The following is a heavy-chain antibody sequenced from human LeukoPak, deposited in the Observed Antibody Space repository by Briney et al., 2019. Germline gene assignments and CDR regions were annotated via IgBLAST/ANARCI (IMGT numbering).Heavy chain of an antibody. CDR2: IWYDGSNK. J-gene: IGHJ4*02. D-gene: IGHD3-3*01. V-gene: IGHV3-30*02. Sequence: GGSLRLSCAASGFTFSSYGMHWVRQAPGKGLEWVAVIWYDGSNKYYADSVKGRFTISRDNSKNTLYLQMNSLRAEDTALYYCAKDLQESYYDFWSGPSDSWGQGTLVTVSS. CDR3: AKDLQESYYDFWSGPSDS. CDR1: GFTFSSYG.